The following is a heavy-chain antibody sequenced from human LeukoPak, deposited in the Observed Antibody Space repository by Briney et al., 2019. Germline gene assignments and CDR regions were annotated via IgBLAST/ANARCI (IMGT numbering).Heavy chain of an antibody. CDR2: INQDGSQK. CDR1: GFTFSTYW. CDR3: ARIGYSSSSFDY. V-gene: IGHV3-7*01. Sequence: PGGSLRLSCAASGFTFSTYWMTWVRQAPGKGLEWVANINQDGSQKYYVDSVKGRFTISRDNAKNPLYLQMNSLRAEDTAVYYCARIGYSSSSFDYWGQGTLVTVSS. J-gene: IGHJ4*02. D-gene: IGHD6-6*01.